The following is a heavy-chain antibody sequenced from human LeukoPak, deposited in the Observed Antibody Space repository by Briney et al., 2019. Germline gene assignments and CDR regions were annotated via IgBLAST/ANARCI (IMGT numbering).Heavy chain of an antibody. V-gene: IGHV1-69*04. CDR2: IIPILGIA. J-gene: IGHJ4*02. Sequence: SVKVSCKASGGTFSSYAICRVRQAPGPGLEWMGRIIPILGIANYAHKFQGRVTITADKSTSTASIELSSLRSEDTAVYYCARDQGSSRIGGPADYWGQGTLVTVSS. CDR1: GGTFSSYA. CDR3: ARDQGSSRIGGPADY. D-gene: IGHD1-26*01.